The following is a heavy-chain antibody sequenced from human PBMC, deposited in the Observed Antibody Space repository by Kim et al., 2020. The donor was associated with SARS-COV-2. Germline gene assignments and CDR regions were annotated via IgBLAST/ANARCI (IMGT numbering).Heavy chain of an antibody. CDR2: ISYDGSNK. CDR1: GFTFSSYA. D-gene: IGHD2-15*01. J-gene: IGHJ4*02. Sequence: GGSLRLSCAASGFTFSSYAMHWVRQAPGKGLEWVAVISYDGSNKYYADSVKGRFTISRDNSKNTLYLQMNSLRAEDTAVYYCARGGCSGGSCYWELYYFDYWGQGTLVTVSS. V-gene: IGHV3-30*04. CDR3: ARGGCSGGSCYWELYYFDY.